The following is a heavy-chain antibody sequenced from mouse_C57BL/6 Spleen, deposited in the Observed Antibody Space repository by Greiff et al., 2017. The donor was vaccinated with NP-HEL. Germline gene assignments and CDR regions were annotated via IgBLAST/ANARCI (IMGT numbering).Heavy chain of an antibody. CDR1: GFSLTSYG. Sequence: VKLVESGPGLVQPSQSLSITCTVSGFSLTSYGVHWVRQSPGTGLEWLGVIWRGGSTDYNAAFMSRLCITKDNSKSKVFFKMNSLQADDTAIYYCAIYYYGSSGYAMDYWGQGTSVTVSS. J-gene: IGHJ4*01. V-gene: IGHV2-5*01. CDR3: AIYYYGSSGYAMDY. D-gene: IGHD1-1*01. CDR2: IWRGGST.